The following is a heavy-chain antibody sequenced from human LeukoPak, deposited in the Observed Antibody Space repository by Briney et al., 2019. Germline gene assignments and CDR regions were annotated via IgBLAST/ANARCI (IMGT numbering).Heavy chain of an antibody. J-gene: IGHJ4*02. D-gene: IGHD3-10*01. CDR1: GGSFSGYY. CDR2: INHSGST. Sequence: PSETLSLTCAVYGGSFSGYYWSWIRQPPEKGLEWIGEINHSGSTNYNPSLKSRVTISVDTSKNQFSLKLSSVTAADTAVYYCARDLSPRINMVRGVRPPFRGVFDYWGQGTLVTVSS. CDR3: ARDLSPRINMVRGVRPPFRGVFDY. V-gene: IGHV4-34*01.